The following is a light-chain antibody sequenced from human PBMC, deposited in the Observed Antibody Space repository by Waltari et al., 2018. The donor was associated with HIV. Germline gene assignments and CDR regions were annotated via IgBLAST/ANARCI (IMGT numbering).Light chain of an antibody. Sequence: SSELTQDPAVSVALGQTVRITCPGDSLRTYFATWYRQKPGQAPVLVIYGKDNRPSGIPDRFSGSRSGNTASLTITGAQAEDEADYYCNSRDSSGSHWVFGGGTKLTVL. CDR2: GKD. V-gene: IGLV3-19*01. J-gene: IGLJ3*02. CDR1: SLRTYF. CDR3: NSRDSSGSHWV.